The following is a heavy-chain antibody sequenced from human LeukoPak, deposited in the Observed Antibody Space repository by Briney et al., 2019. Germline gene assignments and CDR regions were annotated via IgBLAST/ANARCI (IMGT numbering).Heavy chain of an antibody. CDR1: GGSIRSSSYY. D-gene: IGHD1-1*01. V-gene: IGHV4-39*01. CDR3: ARHSSYNRSRGMDV. Sequence: SETLSLNCTVSGGSIRSSSYYWRWIRQPPGKGLEWIGSIYYSGNTYYNPSLKSRVAISVDTSKNQFSLKLSSVTAADTAVYYCARHSSYNRSRGMDVWGQRGTVTVSS. CDR2: IYYSGNT. J-gene: IGHJ6*01.